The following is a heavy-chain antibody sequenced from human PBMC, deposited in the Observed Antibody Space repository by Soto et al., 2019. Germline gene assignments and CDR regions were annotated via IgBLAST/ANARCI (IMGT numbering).Heavy chain of an antibody. J-gene: IGHJ6*02. CDR3: ASCGGSGSCPPPEVYYYGMDV. Sequence: SVKVSCKASGGTFSSYAISWVRQAPGQGLEWMGGIIPIFGTANYAQKFQGRVTITADESTSTAYMELSSLRSEDTAVYYCASCGGSGSCPPPEVYYYGMDVWGQGTTVTVSS. CDR1: GGTFSSYA. D-gene: IGHD3-10*01. CDR2: IIPIFGTA. V-gene: IGHV1-69*13.